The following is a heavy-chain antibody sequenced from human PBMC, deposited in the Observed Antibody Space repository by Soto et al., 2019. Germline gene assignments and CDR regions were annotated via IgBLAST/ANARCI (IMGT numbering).Heavy chain of an antibody. Sequence: GGSLRLSCAASGFTLSSYAMSWVRQAPGKGLEWVSAISGSGGSTYYADSVKGRFTISRDNSKNTLYLQMNSLRAEDTAVYYCAKDPDRGTIFYYYYYGMDVWGQGTTVTVSS. CDR1: GFTLSSYA. V-gene: IGHV3-23*01. CDR3: AKDPDRGTIFYYYYYGMDV. J-gene: IGHJ6*02. CDR2: ISGSGGST. D-gene: IGHD3-9*01.